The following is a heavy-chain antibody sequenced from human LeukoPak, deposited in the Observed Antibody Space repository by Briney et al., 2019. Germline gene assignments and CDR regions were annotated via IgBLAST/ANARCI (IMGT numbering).Heavy chain of an antibody. CDR1: GGSISSSSYY. CDR3: ARRPYYYGSGSYLKNNWFDP. J-gene: IGHJ5*02. D-gene: IGHD3-10*01. CDR2: IYYSGST. Sequence: SETLSLTCTVSGGSISSSSYYWDWIRQPPGKGLEWIGSIYYSGSTFYNPSLKSRVTISVDTSKNQFSLKLSSVTAADTAVYYCARRPYYYGSGSYLKNNWFDPWGQGTLVTVSS. V-gene: IGHV4-39*07.